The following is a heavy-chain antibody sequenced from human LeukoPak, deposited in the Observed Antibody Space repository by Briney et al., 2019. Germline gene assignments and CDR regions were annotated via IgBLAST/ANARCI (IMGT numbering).Heavy chain of an antibody. V-gene: IGHV5-51*01. Sequence: GESLQISCKGSGYRFTSYWIGWVRQVPGKGLEWMGIIYPGDSDTRYSPSFQGQVTISADKSISTAYLQWSSLKASDTAMYYCARYCSGGSCYSVGMDVWGQGTTVTVSS. D-gene: IGHD2-15*01. CDR1: GYRFTSYW. CDR3: ARYCSGGSCYSVGMDV. J-gene: IGHJ6*02. CDR2: IYPGDSDT.